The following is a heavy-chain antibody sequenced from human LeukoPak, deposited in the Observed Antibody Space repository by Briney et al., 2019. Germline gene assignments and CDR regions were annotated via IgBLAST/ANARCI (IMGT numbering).Heavy chain of an antibody. J-gene: IGHJ4*02. CDR1: GGSFSGYY. D-gene: IGHD3-22*01. CDR2: INHSGST. CDR3: ARNSVPSFYSDTSGYFYY. V-gene: IGHV4-34*01. Sequence: SETLSLTCGVSGGSFSGYYFSWVRQSPEKGLEWIGEINHSGSTNYNPSRKSRVTISVDTAKKQISLKLNSVTAADTAVYYCARNSVPSFYSDTSGYFYYWGQGTLVTVSS.